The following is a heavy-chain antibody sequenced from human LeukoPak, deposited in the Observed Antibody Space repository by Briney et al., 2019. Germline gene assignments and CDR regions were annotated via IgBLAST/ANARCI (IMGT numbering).Heavy chain of an antibody. CDR1: GGTFSSYA. CDR2: IIPIFGTA. CDR3: AREAYCGGDCSISHFDY. D-gene: IGHD2-21*02. V-gene: IGHV1-69*13. J-gene: IGHJ4*02. Sequence: GASVKVSCKASGGTFSSYAISWVRQAPGQGLEWMGGIIPIFGTANYAQKFQGRVTITADESTSTAYMELSSLRSEDTAVYFCAREAYCGGDCSISHFDYWGQGTLVTVSS.